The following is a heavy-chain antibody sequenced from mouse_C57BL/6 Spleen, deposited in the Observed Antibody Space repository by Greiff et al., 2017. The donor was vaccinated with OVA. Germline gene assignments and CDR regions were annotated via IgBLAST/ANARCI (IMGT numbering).Heavy chain of an antibody. CDR3: ARELLRRNAMDY. J-gene: IGHJ4*01. D-gene: IGHD1-2*01. V-gene: IGHV1-82*01. Sequence: VQVVESGPELVKPGASVKISCKASGYAFSSSWMNWVKQRPGKGLEWIGRIYPGDGDTNYNGKFKGKATLTADKSSSTAYMQLSSLTSEDSAVYFCARELLRRNAMDYWGQGTSVTVSS. CDR1: GYAFSSSW. CDR2: IYPGDGDT.